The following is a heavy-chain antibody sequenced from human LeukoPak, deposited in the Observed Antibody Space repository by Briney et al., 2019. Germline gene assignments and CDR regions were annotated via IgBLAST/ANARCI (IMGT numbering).Heavy chain of an antibody. CDR3: ARAEYSSGWYTSFDY. D-gene: IGHD6-19*01. V-gene: IGHV3-30-3*01. Sequence: GGSLRLSCAASGFTFSSYAMHWVRQAPGKGLEWVAVISYDGSNKYYADSVKGRFTISGDNSKNTLYLQMNSLRAEDTAVYYCARAEYSSGWYTSFDYWGQGTLVTVSS. CDR2: ISYDGSNK. J-gene: IGHJ4*02. CDR1: GFTFSSYA.